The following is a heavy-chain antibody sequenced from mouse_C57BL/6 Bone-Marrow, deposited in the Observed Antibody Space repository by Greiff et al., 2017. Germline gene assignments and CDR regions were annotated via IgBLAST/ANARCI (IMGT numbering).Heavy chain of an antibody. CDR2: INPNNGGT. Sequence: VQLQQSGPELVKPGASVKISCKASGYTFTDYYMNWVTQSHGKSLEWIGDINPNNGGTSYNQKFKGKATLTVDKSSSTAYMELRSLTSEDSAVYYCAREALTGIAMDYWGQGTSVTVSS. D-gene: IGHD4-1*01. CDR3: AREALTGIAMDY. CDR1: GYTFTDYY. V-gene: IGHV1-26*01. J-gene: IGHJ4*01.